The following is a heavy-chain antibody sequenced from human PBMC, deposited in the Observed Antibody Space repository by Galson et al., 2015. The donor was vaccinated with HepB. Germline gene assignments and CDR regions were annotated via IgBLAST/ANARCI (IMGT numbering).Heavy chain of an antibody. Sequence: SLRLSCAASGFTFSSYWMSWVRQAPGKGLEYVANIKQDGSAKYYVDSVRGRFTISRDNANNSLYLQMNSLRAEDTAVYFCAKYGRVPSDWGQGTLVTVSS. CDR1: GFTFSSYW. CDR3: AKYGRVPSD. V-gene: IGHV3-7*01. CDR2: IKQDGSAK. D-gene: IGHD3-10*01. J-gene: IGHJ4*02.